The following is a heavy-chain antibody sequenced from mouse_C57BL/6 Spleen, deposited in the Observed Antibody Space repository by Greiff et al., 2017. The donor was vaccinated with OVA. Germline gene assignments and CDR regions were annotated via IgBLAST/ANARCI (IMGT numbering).Heavy chain of an antibody. CDR1: GYTFTSYT. V-gene: IGHV1-4*01. CDR3: AIGRVERYYYAMDY. CDR2: INPSSGYT. Sequence: QVQLQQSGAELARPGASVKMSCKASGYTFTSYTMHWVKQRPGQGLEWIGYINPSSGYTKYNQKIKDKATLTADKSSSTAYMKLSSLTSEYSAVYYCAIGRVERYYYAMDYGGQGTSVTVSS. D-gene: IGHD1-1*02. J-gene: IGHJ4*01.